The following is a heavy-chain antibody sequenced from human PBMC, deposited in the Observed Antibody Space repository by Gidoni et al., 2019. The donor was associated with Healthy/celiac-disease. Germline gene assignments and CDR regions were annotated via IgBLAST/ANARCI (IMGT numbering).Heavy chain of an antibody. Sequence: QVQLVESGGGVVQPGRSLRLSCAASGFTFSSYAMHWVRQAPGKGLEWVAVISYDGSNKYYADSVKGRFTISRDNSKNTLYLQMNSLRAEDTAVYYCARGSITMVRGRAFDYWGQGTLVTVSS. CDR2: ISYDGSNK. J-gene: IGHJ4*02. CDR1: GFTFSSYA. CDR3: ARGSITMVRGRAFDY. V-gene: IGHV3-30-3*01. D-gene: IGHD3-10*01.